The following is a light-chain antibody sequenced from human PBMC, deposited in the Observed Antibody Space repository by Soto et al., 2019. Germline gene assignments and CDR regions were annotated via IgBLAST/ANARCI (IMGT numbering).Light chain of an antibody. V-gene: IGKV3-11*01. J-gene: IGKJ5*01. CDR1: QSVSSY. CDR3: QQRSNWPPST. Sequence: EIVLTQSPSTLSLSPGERATLSCRASQSVSSYLAWYQQKPGQAPGLLIYDASNRATGIPARCSGSGSGTDFTLTISSLGPEDFAVYYCQQRSNWPPSTFGQGTRLEIK. CDR2: DAS.